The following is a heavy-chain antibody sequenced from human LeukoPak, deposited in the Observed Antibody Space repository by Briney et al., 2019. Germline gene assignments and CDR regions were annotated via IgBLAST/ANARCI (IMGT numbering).Heavy chain of an antibody. CDR1: GFTFISYV. CDR2: IWYDGSTK. D-gene: IGHD1-1*01. CDR3: ARDRNWYLDY. Sequence: SERSLRLSCAASGFTFISYVMHWVRQAPGKGLEWVAVIWYDGSTKHYADSVKGRFTISRDNSKNTPYLQMNSLRAEDTAVYYCARDRNWYLDYWGQGTLVTVSS. J-gene: IGHJ4*02. V-gene: IGHV3-33*01.